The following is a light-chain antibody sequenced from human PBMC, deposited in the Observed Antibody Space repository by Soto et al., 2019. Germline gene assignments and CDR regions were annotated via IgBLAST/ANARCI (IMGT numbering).Light chain of an antibody. CDR1: NSDIGAYDY. CDR2: EVN. J-gene: IGLJ3*02. V-gene: IGLV2-14*01. Sequence: QSALTQPASVFGSPGESIIISCTGSNSDIGAYDYVSWYQHRPGRAPKVIIFEVNDRASGVSHRFSGSKSGNTASLTISGLQAEDEADYYCCSYTGTTSPWVFGGGTKLTVL. CDR3: CSYTGTTSPWV.